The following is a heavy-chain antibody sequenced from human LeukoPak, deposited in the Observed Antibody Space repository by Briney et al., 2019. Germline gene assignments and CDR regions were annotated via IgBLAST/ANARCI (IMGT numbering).Heavy chain of an antibody. CDR3: ALGYCSSTSCYGWDDAFDI. D-gene: IGHD2-2*01. Sequence: SVKVSCKASGGAVSSYAISWVRQAPGQGLEWMGGIIPIFGTANYAQKFQGRVTITTDEATSTAYMELSSLRSEDTAVYYCALGYCSSTSCYGWDDAFDIWGQGTMVTVS. J-gene: IGHJ3*02. CDR2: IIPIFGTA. CDR1: GGAVSSYA. V-gene: IGHV1-69*05.